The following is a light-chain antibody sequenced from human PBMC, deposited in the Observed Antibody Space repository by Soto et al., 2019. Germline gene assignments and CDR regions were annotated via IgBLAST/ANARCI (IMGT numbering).Light chain of an antibody. V-gene: IGLV2-14*01. Sequence: QSALTPPASVSGSPGKSITISCTGTSSDVGGYNYVSWYQQHPGKAPKLMIYDVSNRPSGVSNRFSGSKSGNTASLTISGLQAEDEADYYCSSYTISNTYVFGTGTKLTVL. CDR3: SSYTISNTYV. J-gene: IGLJ1*01. CDR2: DVS. CDR1: SSDVGGYNY.